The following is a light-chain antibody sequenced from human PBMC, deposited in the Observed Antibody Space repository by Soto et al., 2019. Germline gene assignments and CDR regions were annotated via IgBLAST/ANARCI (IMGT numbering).Light chain of an antibody. CDR3: QQRSNWPLWT. CDR1: QSISSY. CDR2: GGS. J-gene: IGKJ1*01. V-gene: IGKV3-11*01. Sequence: VLTQSPATLSLSPGERATLSCRASQSISSYLGWYQQRPGQARRLLIYGGSNRATGIPARFSGSGSGTDFTLTISSLEPEDFAVYYCQQRSNWPLWTFGQGTKVEIK.